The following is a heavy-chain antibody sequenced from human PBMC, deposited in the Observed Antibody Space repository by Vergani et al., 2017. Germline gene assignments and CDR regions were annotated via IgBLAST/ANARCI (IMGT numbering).Heavy chain of an antibody. CDR2: ISSSSSYI. J-gene: IGHJ5*02. CDR3: ARKAYDYGDYGWFDP. CDR1: GFTFSIYS. D-gene: IGHD4-17*01. V-gene: IGHV3-21*01. Sequence: EVQLVESGGGLVKPGGSLRPSCAASGFTFSIYSMNWVRQAPGKGLEWVSSISSSSSYIYYADSVKGRFTISRDNAKNSLYLQMNSLRAEDTAVYYCARKAYDYGDYGWFDPWGQGTLVTVSS.